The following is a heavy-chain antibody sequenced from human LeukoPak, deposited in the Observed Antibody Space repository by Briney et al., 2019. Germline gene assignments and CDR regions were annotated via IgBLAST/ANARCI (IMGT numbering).Heavy chain of an antibody. CDR2: INHSGST. D-gene: IGHD2-2*01. CDR3: ARDRVRQQLSS. CDR1: GGSFSGYY. V-gene: IGHV4-34*01. Sequence: SETLSLTCAVYGGSFSGYYWSWIRQPPGKGLEWIGEINHSGSTNYNPSLKSRVTISVDTSKNQFSLKLSSVTAADTAVYYCARDRVRQQLSSWGQGTLVTVSS. J-gene: IGHJ5*02.